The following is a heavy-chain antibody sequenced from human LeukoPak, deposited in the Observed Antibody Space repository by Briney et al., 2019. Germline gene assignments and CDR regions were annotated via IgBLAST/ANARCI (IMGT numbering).Heavy chain of an antibody. CDR2: TNPNGDVT. CDR3: ATGDYFDF. Sequence: GASVKVSCKASGYTFTSYYMHWVRQAPGQGLEWMGRTNPNGDVTNYAQNFQGWVTLTRDTSISTAYMELSRLRSDDTAVYYCATGDYFDFWGQGTLVTVSS. CDR1: GYTFTSYY. V-gene: IGHV1-2*04. J-gene: IGHJ4*02.